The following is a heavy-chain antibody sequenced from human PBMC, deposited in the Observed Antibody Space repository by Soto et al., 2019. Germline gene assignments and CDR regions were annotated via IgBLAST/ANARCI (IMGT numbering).Heavy chain of an antibody. V-gene: IGHV4-59*01. CDR1: GGSINNYY. Sequence: VQLHESGPGLVKPSETLSLTCTVSGGSINNYYWSWIRQPPGKGLEYVGYIYSDGGTNYNPSLKSRLTMSVDTSKNQFSLRLHSVTAADTALYYCARGSVSRNFDYWGLGTLVTVSS. J-gene: IGHJ4*02. CDR3: ARGSVSRNFDY. CDR2: IYSDGGT. D-gene: IGHD2-15*01.